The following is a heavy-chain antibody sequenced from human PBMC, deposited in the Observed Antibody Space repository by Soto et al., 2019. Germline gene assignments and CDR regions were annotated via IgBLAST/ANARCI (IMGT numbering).Heavy chain of an antibody. CDR2: ISYDGSNK. V-gene: IGHV3-30*03. Sequence: PGGSLRLSCAASGFTFSSYGMHWVRQAPGKGLEWVAVISYDGSNKYYADSVKGRFTISRDNSKNTLYLQMNSLRAEDTAVYYCATSLGLFSSSWYGFDYWGQGTLVTVSS. J-gene: IGHJ4*02. CDR1: GFTFSSYG. CDR3: ATSLGLFSSSWYGFDY. D-gene: IGHD6-13*01.